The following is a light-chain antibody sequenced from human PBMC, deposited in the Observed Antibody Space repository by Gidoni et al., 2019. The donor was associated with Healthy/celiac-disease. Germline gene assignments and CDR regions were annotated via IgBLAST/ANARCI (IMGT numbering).Light chain of an antibody. CDR3: YSYTSSSTLV. V-gene: IGLV2-14*01. CDR1: SSDIGAYNY. J-gene: IGLJ1*01. CDR2: EVS. Sequence: QSALTQPASVSGSPGQSITISCTGTSSDIGAYNYVSWYQQHPGKAPKFIIYEVSNRPSGVSTRFSGSKSGNTASLTISGLQAEDEADYYCYSYTSSSTLVFGTGTKVTVL.